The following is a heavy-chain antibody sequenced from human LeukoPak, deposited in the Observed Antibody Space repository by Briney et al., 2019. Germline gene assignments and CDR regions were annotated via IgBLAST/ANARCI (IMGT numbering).Heavy chain of an antibody. CDR2: INPNSGGT. J-gene: IGHJ6*02. CDR1: GYTFTGYY. V-gene: IGHV1-2*04. Sequence: ASVKVSCKASGYTFTGYYMHWVRQAPGQGLEWMGWINPNSGGTNYAQKVQGWVTMTRDTSISTAYMDLSRLRAEDTAVYYCESARGFLWFGEYTLGGNYYGMDVWGQGTTVTVSS. D-gene: IGHD3-10*01. CDR3: ESARGFLWFGEYTLGGNYYGMDV.